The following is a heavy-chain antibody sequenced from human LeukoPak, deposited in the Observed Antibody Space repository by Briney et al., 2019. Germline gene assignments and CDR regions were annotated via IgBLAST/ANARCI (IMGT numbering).Heavy chain of an antibody. D-gene: IGHD1-7*01. V-gene: IGHV4-59*01. CDR2: IYYSGST. Sequence: SETLSLTCTVSGGSISSYYWSWIRQPPGKGLEWIGYIYYSGSTNYNPSLKSRVTISVDTSKNQFSLKLSSVTAADTAVYYCASYNNWNYAARLGWFDPWGQGTLVTVSS. CDR1: GGSISSYY. CDR3: ASYNNWNYAARLGWFDP. J-gene: IGHJ5*02.